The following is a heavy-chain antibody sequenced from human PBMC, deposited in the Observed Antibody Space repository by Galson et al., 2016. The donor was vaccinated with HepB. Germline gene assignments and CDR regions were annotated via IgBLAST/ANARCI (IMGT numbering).Heavy chain of an antibody. D-gene: IGHD3-16*02. Sequence: SETLSLTCTVSGDSISNYYWSWIRQPPGKGLEWIGYLFHTGSTSYNPSLKSRVTLSVDMSKNQLSLRLHSVTAADTAVYYRASSLAPVGWFDPWGQGALVTVSS. CDR1: GDSISNYY. J-gene: IGHJ5*02. CDR3: ASSLAPVGWFDP. V-gene: IGHV4-59*01. CDR2: LFHTGST.